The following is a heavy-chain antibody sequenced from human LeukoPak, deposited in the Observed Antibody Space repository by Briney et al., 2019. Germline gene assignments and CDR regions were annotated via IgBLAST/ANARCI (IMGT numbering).Heavy chain of an antibody. D-gene: IGHD1-26*01. Sequence: ASVKVSCKASGYTFTGYYMHWVRQAPGQGLEWMGWINPNSGGTNYAQKFQGRVTITADKSTSTAYMELSSLRSEDTAVYYCARGPYSGSYNVPLDYWGQGTLVTVSS. J-gene: IGHJ4*02. CDR2: INPNSGGT. CDR3: ARGPYSGSYNVPLDY. V-gene: IGHV1-2*02. CDR1: GYTFTGYY.